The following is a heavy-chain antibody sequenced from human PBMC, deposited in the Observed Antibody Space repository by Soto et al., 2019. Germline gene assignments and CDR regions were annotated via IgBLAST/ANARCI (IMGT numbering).Heavy chain of an antibody. CDR3: ARVRGSRSGYYYEDYYYGMDV. CDR2: IIPIFGTA. CDR1: GGTFSSYA. D-gene: IGHD3-22*01. Sequence: GASVKVSCKASGGTFSSYAISWVRQAPGQRLEWVGGIIPIFGTANYAQKFQGRVTITTDESTSTAYMELSSLRSEDTAVYYCARVRGSRSGYYYEDYYYGMDVWGQGTTVTVSS. V-gene: IGHV1-69*05. J-gene: IGHJ6*02.